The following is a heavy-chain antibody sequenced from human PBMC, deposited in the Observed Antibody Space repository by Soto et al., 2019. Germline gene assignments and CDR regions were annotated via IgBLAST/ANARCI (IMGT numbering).Heavy chain of an antibody. Sequence: QVQLQESGPGLVRPAETLSLICSVSTDSMRTYSWTWIRQSPGKGLEWIGYVSHTGRTEYNPSLESRVTIAIDMSKKQISLQLTSVTAADTAVYFCARDDTIGVLEFWGQGTLVTVS. J-gene: IGHJ4*02. CDR1: TDSMRTYS. V-gene: IGHV4-59*01. CDR3: ARDDTIGVLEF. CDR2: VSHTGRT. D-gene: IGHD2-8*01.